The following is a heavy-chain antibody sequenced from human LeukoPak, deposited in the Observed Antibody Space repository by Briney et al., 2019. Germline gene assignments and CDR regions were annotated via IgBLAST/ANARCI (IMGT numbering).Heavy chain of an antibody. J-gene: IGHJ2*01. CDR1: GYSFSTYG. V-gene: IGHV1-18*01. D-gene: IGHD4-23*01. Sequence: ASVKVSCKTSGYSFSTYGIIWVRQVPGQGLEWVGWINPYNGKTNYAQKLQGRLTMTTDTSTSTAYMELTSLRSEDTAVYYCARGGHGGNSYWYFDLWGRGTLVTVSS. CDR3: ARGGHGGNSYWYFDL. CDR2: INPYNGKT.